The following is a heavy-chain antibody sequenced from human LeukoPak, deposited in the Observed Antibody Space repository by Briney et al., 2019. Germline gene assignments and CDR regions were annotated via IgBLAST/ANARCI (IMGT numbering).Heavy chain of an antibody. V-gene: IGHV3-74*01. CDR3: ARGRYYLDS. D-gene: IGHD3-3*01. CDR1: GFTFSSYW. CDR2: FNSDGRST. J-gene: IGHJ4*02. Sequence: GGSLRLSCAASGFTFSSYWMNWARQAPGKGLVWVSRFNSDGRSTHYADSVKGRFTISRDNAKNTLYLQMNSLRAEDTAVYYCARGRYYLDSWGQGTLVTVSS.